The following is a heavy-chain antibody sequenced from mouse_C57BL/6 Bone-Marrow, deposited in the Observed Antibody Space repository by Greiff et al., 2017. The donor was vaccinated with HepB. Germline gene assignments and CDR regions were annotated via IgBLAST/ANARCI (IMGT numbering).Heavy chain of an antibody. CDR1: GFTFSSYA. Sequence: EVQLQESGGGLVKPGGSLKLSCAASGFTFSSYAMSWVRQTPEKRLEWVATISDGGSYTYYPDNVKGRFTISRDNAKNNLYLQMSHLKSEDTAMYYCAREGDGGGFDYWGQGTTLTVSS. J-gene: IGHJ2*01. V-gene: IGHV5-4*01. CDR2: ISDGGSYT. CDR3: AREGDGGGFDY.